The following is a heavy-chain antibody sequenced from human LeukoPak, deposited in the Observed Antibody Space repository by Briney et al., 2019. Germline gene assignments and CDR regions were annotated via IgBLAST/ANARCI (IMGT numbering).Heavy chain of an antibody. D-gene: IGHD3-10*01. CDR3: ARDRRYYGELLYFDY. Sequence: PSETLSLTCTVSGGSISSSSYYWGWIRQPPGKGLEWIGSIYYSGSTYYNPSLKSRVTISVDTSKNQFSLKLSSVTAADTAVYYCARDRRYYGELLYFDYWGQGTLVTVSS. J-gene: IGHJ4*02. CDR2: IYYSGST. V-gene: IGHV4-39*07. CDR1: GGSISSSSYY.